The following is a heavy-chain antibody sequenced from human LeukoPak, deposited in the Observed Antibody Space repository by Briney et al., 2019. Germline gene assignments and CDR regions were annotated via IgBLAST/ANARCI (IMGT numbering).Heavy chain of an antibody. J-gene: IGHJ3*02. CDR1: GYTFTSYS. Sequence: ASVKVSCKASGYTFTSYSINWVRQAPGQGLEWMAWISGYNGNTNYAQKFHGRVTVSRDTSTSTAYMELSSLRSDDTAVYFCARGMSGYTEDPFDIWGQGTVVTVSS. CDR3: ARGMSGYTEDPFDI. D-gene: IGHD2-2*02. CDR2: ISGYNGNT. V-gene: IGHV1-18*01.